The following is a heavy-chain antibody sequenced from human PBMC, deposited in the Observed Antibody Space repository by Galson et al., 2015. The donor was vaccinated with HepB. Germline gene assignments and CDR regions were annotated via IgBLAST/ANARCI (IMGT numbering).Heavy chain of an antibody. Sequence: SLRLSCAASGLTFSSYSMNWVRQAPGKGLEWVSYISTSSSTIYYADSVKGRFTISRDNAKNSLSLQMNSLRDEDTAGYYCARRYGDDEGSFEYWGQGTLFTVTS. CDR3: ARRYGDDEGSFEY. CDR2: ISTSSSTI. V-gene: IGHV3-48*02. CDR1: GLTFSSYS. J-gene: IGHJ4*02. D-gene: IGHD4-17*01.